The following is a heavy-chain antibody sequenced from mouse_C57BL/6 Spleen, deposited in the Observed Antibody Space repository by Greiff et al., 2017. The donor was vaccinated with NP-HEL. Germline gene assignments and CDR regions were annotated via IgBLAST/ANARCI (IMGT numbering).Heavy chain of an antibody. J-gene: IGHJ4*01. CDR1: GFTFSDYG. V-gene: IGHV5-17*01. D-gene: IGHD2-5*01. CDR3: ATYYSNYVGYYYAMDY. Sequence: EVQGVESGGGLVKPGGSLKLSCAASGFTFSDYGMHWVRQAPEKGLEWVAYISSGSSTIYYADTVKGRFTISRDNAKNTLFLQMTSLRSEDTAMYYCATYYSNYVGYYYAMDYWGQGTSVTVSS. CDR2: ISSGSSTI.